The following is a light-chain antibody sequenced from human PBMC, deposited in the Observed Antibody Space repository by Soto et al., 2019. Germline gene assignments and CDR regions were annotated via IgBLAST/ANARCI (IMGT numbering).Light chain of an antibody. CDR2: KAS. CDR1: QSISNY. Sequence: DIQMTQSPSTLSASVGDRVTISCRASQSISNYLAWYQQKPGRAPKLLMYKASNLEGGVPARFSGSGSGTEFFLTISSLQPDDFATHYSQQYTTDPYTFGQGSKLEIK. CDR3: QQYTTDPYT. V-gene: IGKV1-5*03. J-gene: IGKJ2*01.